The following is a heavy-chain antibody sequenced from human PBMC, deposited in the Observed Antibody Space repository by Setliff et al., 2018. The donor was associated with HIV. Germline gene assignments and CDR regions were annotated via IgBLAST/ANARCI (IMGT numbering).Heavy chain of an antibody. D-gene: IGHD6-13*01. CDR2: ISNDGRNK. Sequence: GGSLRLSCAASGFSFSGYAMHWVRQAPGKGLEWVAVISNDGRNKYYADSVKGRFTISRDNAKKSLYRQMNSLRVEDTAVYYCAGGGSSSAYWGQGTPVTVSS. CDR3: AGGGSSSAY. CDR1: GFSFSGYA. V-gene: IGHV3-30*04. J-gene: IGHJ4*02.